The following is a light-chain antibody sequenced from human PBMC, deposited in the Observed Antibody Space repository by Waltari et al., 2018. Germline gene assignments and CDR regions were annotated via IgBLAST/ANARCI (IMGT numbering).Light chain of an antibody. V-gene: IGKV1-33*01. CDR2: RTT. J-gene: IGKJ2*01. CDR3: QYYDNLPMFT. CDR1: QDIGGY. Sequence: DIQLTQSPSSLAASVGDRVTLTCRASQDIGGYLNWYQHQPGRAPKLLIYRTTILTTGVPARFSGGASRTDYTHTITNLQPEEIATYYCQYYDNLPMFTFGPGTKVEIK.